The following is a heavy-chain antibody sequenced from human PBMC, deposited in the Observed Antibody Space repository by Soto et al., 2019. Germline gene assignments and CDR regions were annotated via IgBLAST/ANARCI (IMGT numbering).Heavy chain of an antibody. CDR1: GYTFTSYG. Sequence: ASVKVSCKASGYTFTSYGISWVRQAPGQGLEWMGWISAYNGNTNYAQKLQGRVTMTTDTSTNTAYMELRSLRSDDTAVYYCARDPYIARAAAGTSAWFDPWGQGTLVTVSS. CDR3: ARDPYIARAAAGTSAWFDP. V-gene: IGHV1-18*01. J-gene: IGHJ5*02. CDR2: ISAYNGNT. D-gene: IGHD6-13*01.